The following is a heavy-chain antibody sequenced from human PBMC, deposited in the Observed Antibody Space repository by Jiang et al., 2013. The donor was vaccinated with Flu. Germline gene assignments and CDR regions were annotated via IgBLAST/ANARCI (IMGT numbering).Heavy chain of an antibody. V-gene: IGHV4-59*01. Sequence: PGLVKPSETLSLTCTVSGGSISSYYWSWIRQPPGKGLEWIGYIYYSGSTNYNPSLKSRVTISVDTSKNQFSLKLSSVTAADTAVYYCARGSDYYDSSGYYHDYWGQGTLVTVSS. J-gene: IGHJ4*02. CDR3: ARGSDYYDSSGYYHDY. D-gene: IGHD3-22*01. CDR2: IYYSGST. CDR1: GGSISSYY.